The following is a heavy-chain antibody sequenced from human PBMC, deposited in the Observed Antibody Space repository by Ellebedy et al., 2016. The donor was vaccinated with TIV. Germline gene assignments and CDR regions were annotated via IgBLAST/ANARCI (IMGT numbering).Heavy chain of an antibody. V-gene: IGHV3-30*18. D-gene: IGHD3-10*01. J-gene: IGHJ4*02. CDR2: TSHDGSNT. CDR1: GFTFSSYG. Sequence: PGGSLRLSCAASGFTFSSYGMHWVRQAPGKGLEWVAVTSHDGSNTYYGDSVKGRFTISRDNSKNTLYLQMNSLRPEDTAVFYCGKKFGWAIDSWGQGTLVTVSS. CDR3: GKKFGWAIDS.